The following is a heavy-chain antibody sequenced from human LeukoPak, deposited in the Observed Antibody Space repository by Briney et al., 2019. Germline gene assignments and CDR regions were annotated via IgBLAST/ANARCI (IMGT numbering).Heavy chain of an antibody. CDR2: ISGSGGST. D-gene: IGHD3-10*01. CDR3: AGTRSGTPAGY. J-gene: IGHJ4*02. CDR1: GFTFSDYY. V-gene: IGHV3-23*01. Sequence: GGSLRLSCAASGFTFSDYYMSWVRQAPGKGLEWASTISGSGGSTYNADSVKGRFTISRDNSKNTLYLQMNSLRAEDTALYYCAGTRSGTPAGYWGQGTLVTVSS.